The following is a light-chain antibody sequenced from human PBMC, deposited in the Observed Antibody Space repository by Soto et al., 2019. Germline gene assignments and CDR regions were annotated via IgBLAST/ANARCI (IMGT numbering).Light chain of an antibody. Sequence: QSVLTQPASVSGSPGQSITISCTGTSSDVGGYNSVSWFQQHPGKAPKLMIYEVTNRPSGLSNRFSGSKSGDTASLTISGLQAEDEADYYCSSYTSGSTLVVFGGGTKSPS. J-gene: IGLJ2*01. CDR3: SSYTSGSTLVV. CDR1: SSDVGGYNS. CDR2: EVT. V-gene: IGLV2-14*01.